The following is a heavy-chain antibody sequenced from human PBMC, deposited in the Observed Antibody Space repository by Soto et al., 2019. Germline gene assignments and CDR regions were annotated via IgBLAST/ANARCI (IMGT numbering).Heavy chain of an antibody. V-gene: IGHV4-59*08. CDR1: GGSIRSYY. D-gene: IGHD4-17*01. Sequence: SETLSLTCTVSGGSIRSYYWSWIRQPPGKGLECIGYIYYSGSTNYNPSLKSRVTISVDTSKNQFSLKLSSVTAADTAIYYCAGNYGDYVDYWGQGTLVTVPQ. J-gene: IGHJ4*02. CDR3: AGNYGDYVDY. CDR2: IYYSGST.